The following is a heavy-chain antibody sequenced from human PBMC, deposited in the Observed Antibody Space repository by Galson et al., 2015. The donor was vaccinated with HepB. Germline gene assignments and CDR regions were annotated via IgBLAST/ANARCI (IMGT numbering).Heavy chain of an antibody. V-gene: IGHV4-34*01. D-gene: IGHD6-19*01. Sequence: TLSLTCAVYGGSFSGYYWTWIRQPPGKGLEWIGEINHSGSTNYNPSLKSRVTISVDMSKNQFSLNLTSVSAADTAVYYCAGEISGIEVGTPGAFDIWGQGTMVTVSS. CDR1: GGSFSGYY. CDR3: AGEISGIEVGTPGAFDI. CDR2: INHSGST. J-gene: IGHJ3*02.